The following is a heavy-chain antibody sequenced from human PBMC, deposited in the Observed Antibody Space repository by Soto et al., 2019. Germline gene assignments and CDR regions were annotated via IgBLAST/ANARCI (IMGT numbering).Heavy chain of an antibody. V-gene: IGHV4-38-2*02. CDR2: IYHSGST. Sequence: SETLSLTCAVSGYSISSGYYWGWIRQPPGKGLEWIGSIYHSGSTYYNPSLKSRVTISVDTSKNQFSLKLSSVTAADTAVYCCARENRQQLVLHYWGQGTLVTVSS. CDR1: GYSISSGYY. J-gene: IGHJ4*02. CDR3: ARENRQQLVLHY. D-gene: IGHD6-13*01.